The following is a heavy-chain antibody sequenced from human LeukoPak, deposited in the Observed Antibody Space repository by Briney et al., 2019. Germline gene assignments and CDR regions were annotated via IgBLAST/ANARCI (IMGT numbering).Heavy chain of an antibody. CDR3: ARVLVSMVRGAFDY. D-gene: IGHD3-10*01. CDR2: IYFSGST. CDR1: GGSLSSGGYY. V-gene: IGHV4-31*03. Sequence: TLSLTCTVSGGSLSSGGYYWSWIRQHPGKGLEWIGYIYFSGSTYYNPSLKSRVTISVDTSKNQFSLKLSSVTAADTAVYYCARVLVSMVRGAFDYWGQGTLVTVSS. J-gene: IGHJ4*02.